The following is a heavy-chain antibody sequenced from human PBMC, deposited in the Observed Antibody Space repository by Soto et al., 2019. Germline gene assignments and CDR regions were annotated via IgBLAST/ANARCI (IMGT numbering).Heavy chain of an antibody. V-gene: IGHV4-4*02. J-gene: IGHJ4*02. D-gene: IGHD7-27*01. CDR2: IYYSGGT. Sequence: QVQLQESGPGLVRPSGTLSLTCTVSGDSINSNYCWTWVRQPPGKGLEWIAEIYYSGGTSYNPSLKSRVTISMDKSKNQFSLNLTSVTAADTAMYYCARDPGRGLGYWGQGTLVTVSS. CDR1: GDSINSNYC. CDR3: ARDPGRGLGY.